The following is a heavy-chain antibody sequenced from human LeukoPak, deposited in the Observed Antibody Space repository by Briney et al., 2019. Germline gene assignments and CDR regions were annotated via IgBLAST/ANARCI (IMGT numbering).Heavy chain of an antibody. CDR1: GGSFSGYC. V-gene: IGHV4-34*01. D-gene: IGHD4-23*01. J-gene: IGHJ4*02. CDR3: ARLRTTVVRGPVDY. Sequence: PSETLSLTCAVYGGSFSGYCWSWIRQPPGKGLEWIGEINHSGSTNYNPSLESRVTISGDTSKNQFSLKLSSVTAADTAVYYCARLRTTVVRGPVDYWGQGTLVTVFS. CDR2: INHSGST.